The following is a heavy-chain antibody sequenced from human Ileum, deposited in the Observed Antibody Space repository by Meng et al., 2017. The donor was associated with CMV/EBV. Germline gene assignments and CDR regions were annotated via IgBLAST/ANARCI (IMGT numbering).Heavy chain of an antibody. CDR2: TNSDGTSS. CDR1: GITFNTYW. CDR3: TTMFEF. V-gene: IGHV3-74*01. J-gene: IGHJ4*02. Sequence: GESLKISCTASGITFNTYWMHWVRQTPEKGLVWVSGTNSDGTSSFYADSVEGRFTISRDNAKNTVYLQMNSLRVEDTAVYYCTTMFEFWGQGTLVTVSS.